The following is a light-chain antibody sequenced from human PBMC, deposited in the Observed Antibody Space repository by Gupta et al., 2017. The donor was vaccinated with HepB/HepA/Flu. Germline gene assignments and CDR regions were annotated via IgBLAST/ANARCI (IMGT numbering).Light chain of an antibody. CDR3: QQSYSTPLT. CDR2: AAS. J-gene: IGKJ4*01. V-gene: IGKV1-39*01. Sequence: DIQMTQSPSSLSASVGDRVTITCWASQSISSILNWYQQKPGKAPKLLIYAASSSQSGVPSRFSGSGSGTDFTLTISSLQPEDFATYYCQQSYSTPLTFGGGTKVEIK. CDR1: QSISSI.